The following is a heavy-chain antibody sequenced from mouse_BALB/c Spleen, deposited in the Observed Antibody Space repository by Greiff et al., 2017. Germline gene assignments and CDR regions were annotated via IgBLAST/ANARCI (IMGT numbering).Heavy chain of an antibody. Sequence: EVKLVESGGGLVQPGGSLKLSCAASGFTFSSYGMSWVRQTPDKRLELVATINSNGGSTYYPDSVKGRFTISRDNAKNTLYLQMSSLKSEDTAMYYCARDRYYGSSYNYAMDYWGQGTSVTVSS. D-gene: IGHD1-1*01. CDR3: ARDRYYGSSYNYAMDY. CDR1: GFTFSSYG. V-gene: IGHV5-6-3*01. CDR2: INSNGGST. J-gene: IGHJ4*01.